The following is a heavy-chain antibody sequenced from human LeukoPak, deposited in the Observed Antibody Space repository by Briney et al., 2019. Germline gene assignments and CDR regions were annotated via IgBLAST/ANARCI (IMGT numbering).Heavy chain of an antibody. CDR1: APIFDDFS. CDR3: VKDASVMVRGIIAYYFDY. J-gene: IGHJ4*02. V-gene: IGHV3-9*03. Sequence: SLRLSRAADAPIFDDFSMHCDRHAPEKGLEWVSATSWNVGRTGYADSMTGRFTISRDNAKNFLYLQMNSLRAEDMALYYCVKDASVMVRGIIAYYFDYWGQGTLVNVSS. D-gene: IGHD3-10*01. CDR2: TSWNVGRT.